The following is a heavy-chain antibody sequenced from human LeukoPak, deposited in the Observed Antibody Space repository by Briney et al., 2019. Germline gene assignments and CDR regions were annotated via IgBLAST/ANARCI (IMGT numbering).Heavy chain of an antibody. V-gene: IGHV4-59*08. CDR3: ARRYCSGGSCYSSFDY. CDR2: TYYSGST. J-gene: IGHJ4*02. Sequence: SETLSLTCTVSGGSISTYYWSWIRQPPGKGLEWIGYTYYSGSTNYNPSLKSRVTISVDTSKNQFSLKLSSVTAADTAVYYCARRYCSGGSCYSSFDYWGQGTLVTVSS. CDR1: GGSISTYY. D-gene: IGHD2-15*01.